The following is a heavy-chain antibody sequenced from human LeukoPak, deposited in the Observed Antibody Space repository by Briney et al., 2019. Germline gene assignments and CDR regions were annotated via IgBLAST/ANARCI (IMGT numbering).Heavy chain of an antibody. J-gene: IGHJ5*02. CDR3: ARGEVFYYDSSGYYYWFDP. D-gene: IGHD3-22*01. CDR2: INHSGST. CDR1: GGSFSGYY. V-gene: IGHV4-34*01. Sequence: SETLSLTCAVYGGSFSGYYWSWIRQPPGKGLEWIGEINHSGSTNYIPSLKSRVTISVDTSKDQFSLKLSSVTAADTAVYYCARGEVFYYDSSGYYYWFDPWGQGTLVTVSS.